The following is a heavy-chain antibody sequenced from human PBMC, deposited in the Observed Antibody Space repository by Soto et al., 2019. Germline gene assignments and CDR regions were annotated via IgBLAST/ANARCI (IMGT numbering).Heavy chain of an antibody. Sequence: QVQLVQSGAEVKQPGSSVKVSCTASVGTSSSYTISWVRQAPGQGLEWMGRIIPMFGFAKYAQKFQGRVTITADRSSKTAYMELSSLSSEDTAVYYCARGTPVPTYFFDYWGQGTLLSVSS. CDR1: VGTSSSYT. J-gene: IGHJ4*02. V-gene: IGHV1-69*02. CDR2: IIPMFGFA. D-gene: IGHD3-16*01. CDR3: ARGTPVPTYFFDY.